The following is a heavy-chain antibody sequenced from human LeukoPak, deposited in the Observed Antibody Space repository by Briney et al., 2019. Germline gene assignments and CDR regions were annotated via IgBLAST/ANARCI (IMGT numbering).Heavy chain of an antibody. CDR1: GYTFTSYA. CDR3: ARVFRSWDSSGYFGY. Sequence: PGGSLRLSCAASGYTFTSYAMHWVRQAPGQRLEWMGWINAGNGNTKYLQKFQGRVTITRDTSASTAYMELSSLRSEDTAVYYCARVFRSWDSSGYFGYWGQGTLVTVSS. J-gene: IGHJ4*02. CDR2: INAGNGNT. V-gene: IGHV1-3*01. D-gene: IGHD3-22*01.